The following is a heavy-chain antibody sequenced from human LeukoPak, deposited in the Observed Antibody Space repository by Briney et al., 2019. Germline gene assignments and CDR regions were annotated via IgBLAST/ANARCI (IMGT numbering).Heavy chain of an antibody. V-gene: IGHV4-59*08. CDR2: IYYSGST. CDR3: ARRQTTMVRGSDAFDI. J-gene: IGHJ3*02. CDR1: GGSISSYY. Sequence: PSETLSLTCTVFGGSISSYYWSWIRQPPGKGLEWIGYIYYSGSTNYNPSLKSRVTISVDTSKNQFSLKLSSVTAADTAVYYCARRQTTMVRGSDAFDIWGQGTMVTVSS. D-gene: IGHD3-10*01.